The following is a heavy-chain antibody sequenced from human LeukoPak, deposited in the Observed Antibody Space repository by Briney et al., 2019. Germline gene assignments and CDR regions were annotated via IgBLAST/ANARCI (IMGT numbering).Heavy chain of an antibody. CDR2: IYYGGST. V-gene: IGHV4-59*01. D-gene: IGHD3-16*02. CDR1: GDSIGSYY. Sequence: KPSETLSLTCSVSGDSIGSYYWTWLRQSPGKGLEWIGYIYYGGSTNYSSSLKSRVSISVNTSNNQFSLQLRSVSAADTAIYYCARGRARDGSYPWFDSWGQGTLVTVSS. CDR3: ARGRARDGSYPWFDS. J-gene: IGHJ5*01.